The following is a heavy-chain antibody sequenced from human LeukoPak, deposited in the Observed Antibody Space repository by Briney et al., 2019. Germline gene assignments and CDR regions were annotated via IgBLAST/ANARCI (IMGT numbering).Heavy chain of an antibody. J-gene: IGHJ4*02. CDR3: ATGDSFQEY. CDR1: GGSISSSSYY. V-gene: IGHV4-39*07. CDR2: IYYSGST. D-gene: IGHD2-21*02. Sequence: SETLSLTCTVSGGSISSSSYYWGWIRQPPGKGLEWIGSIYYSGSTYYNPSLKSRVTISVDTSKNQFSLKLSSVTAADTAVYYCATGDSFQEYWGQGTLVTVSS.